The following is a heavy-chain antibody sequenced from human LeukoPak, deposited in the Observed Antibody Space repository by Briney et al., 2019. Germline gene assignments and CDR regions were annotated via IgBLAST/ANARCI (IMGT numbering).Heavy chain of an antibody. D-gene: IGHD3-22*01. CDR3: ARGHYCDSSGYYYRGMDV. J-gene: IGHJ6*02. Sequence: GGSLRLSCAASGFTVSSNYMSWVRQAPGKGLEWVSVIYSGGSTYYADSVKGRFTISRDNSKNTLYLQMNSLRAEDTAVYYCARGHYCDSSGYYYRGMDVWGQGTTVTVSS. CDR1: GFTVSSNY. CDR2: IYSGGST. V-gene: IGHV3-53*01.